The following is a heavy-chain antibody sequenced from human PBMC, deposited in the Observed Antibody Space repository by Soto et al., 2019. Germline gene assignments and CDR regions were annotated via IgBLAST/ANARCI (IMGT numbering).Heavy chain of an antibody. D-gene: IGHD1-26*01. V-gene: IGHV3-33*06. Sequence: QVQLVESGGGVVQPGRSLRLSCAASGFTFSSCGMHWVRQAPGKGLEWVAVIWYDGSNKYYADSVKGRFTISRDNSKNTVYMQMNILRAEDTAVYYCAKYREMRWERSSVGYWGQGPLVTVSS. J-gene: IGHJ4*02. CDR3: AKYREMRWERSSVGY. CDR2: IWYDGSNK. CDR1: GFTFSSCG.